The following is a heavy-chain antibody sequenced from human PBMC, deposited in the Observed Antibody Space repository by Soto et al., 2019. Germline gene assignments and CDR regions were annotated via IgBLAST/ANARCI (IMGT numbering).Heavy chain of an antibody. CDR2: ISYDGSNK. CDR1: GFTFSSYG. CDR3: AKDSNYDSSGYCFDY. Sequence: GGSLRLSCAASGFTFSSYGMHWVRQAPGKGLEWVAVISYDGSNKYYADSVKGRLTISRDNSKNTLYLQMNSLRAEDTAVYYCAKDSNYDSSGYCFDYWGQGTLVTVSS. D-gene: IGHD3-22*01. J-gene: IGHJ4*02. V-gene: IGHV3-30*18.